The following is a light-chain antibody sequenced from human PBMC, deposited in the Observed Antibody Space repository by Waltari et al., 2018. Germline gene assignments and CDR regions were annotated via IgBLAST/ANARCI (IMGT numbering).Light chain of an antibody. CDR2: GAS. V-gene: IGKV3-15*01. CDR1: QRVSSN. CDR3: QQYNDWPRT. J-gene: IGKJ1*01. Sequence: EIVMTQSPSTLSVSPGERATLSCRASQRVSSNLAWYQQKPGQSPRLLIYGASTRATGIAARVSGSGSGTEFTLTISSLQSEDFALYYCQQYNDWPRTFGQGTKVEI.